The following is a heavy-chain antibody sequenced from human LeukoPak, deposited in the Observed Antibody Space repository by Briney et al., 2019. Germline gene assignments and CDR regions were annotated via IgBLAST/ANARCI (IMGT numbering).Heavy chain of an antibody. D-gene: IGHD6-6*01. CDR1: GGSISSGGYY. CDR2: IYHSGST. Sequence: PSETLSLTCTVSGGSISSGGYYWSWIRQPPGKGLEWIGYIYHSGSTYYNPSLKSRVTISVDTSENQFSLKLSSVTAADTAVYYCARLTLVGAFDIWGQGTMVTVSS. V-gene: IGHV4-30-2*03. CDR3: ARLTLVGAFDI. J-gene: IGHJ3*02.